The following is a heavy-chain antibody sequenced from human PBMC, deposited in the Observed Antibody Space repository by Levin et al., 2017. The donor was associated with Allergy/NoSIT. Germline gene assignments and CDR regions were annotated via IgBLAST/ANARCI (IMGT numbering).Heavy chain of an antibody. D-gene: IGHD6-19*01. CDR2: ISGSSGST. V-gene: IGHV3-23*01. CDR1: GFTFSSYA. CDR3: AGIRGRGRGWPLFDY. J-gene: IGHJ4*02. Sequence: GGSLRLSCAASGFTFSSYAMSWVRQAPGKGLEWVSAISGSSGSTYYADSVKGRFTISRDNSKNTLYLQMNSLGAEDTAVYYCAGIRGRGRGWPLFDYWGQGTLVTVSS.